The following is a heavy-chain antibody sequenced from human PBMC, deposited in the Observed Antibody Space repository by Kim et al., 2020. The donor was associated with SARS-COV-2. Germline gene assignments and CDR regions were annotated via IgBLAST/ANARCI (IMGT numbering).Heavy chain of an antibody. D-gene: IGHD1-26*01. V-gene: IGHV4-34*01. Sequence: SETLSLTCAVYGGSFSGYYWSWIRQPPGKGLEWIGEINHSGSTNYNPSLKSRVTISVDTSKNQFSLKLSSVTAADTAVYYCARGHAWELPNWLYYYYYYGMDVWGQGTTVTVSS. CDR2: INHSGST. CDR3: ARGHAWELPNWLYYYYYYGMDV. CDR1: GGSFSGYY. J-gene: IGHJ6*02.